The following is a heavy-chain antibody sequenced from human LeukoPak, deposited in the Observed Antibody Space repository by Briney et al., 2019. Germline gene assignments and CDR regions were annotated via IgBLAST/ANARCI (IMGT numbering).Heavy chain of an antibody. J-gene: IGHJ6*02. Sequence: SQTLPLTCTVSGGSISSSSHSWSWIRQPAGKGLEWIGRIYTSGNTDYIPSLKSRVTISFDTSKSQFSLKLSSVTAADTAVYYCARDLLMYGLDVWGQGTTVTVSS. V-gene: IGHV4-61*02. CDR2: IYTSGNT. D-gene: IGHD3-9*01. CDR1: GGSISSSSHS. CDR3: ARDLLMYGLDV.